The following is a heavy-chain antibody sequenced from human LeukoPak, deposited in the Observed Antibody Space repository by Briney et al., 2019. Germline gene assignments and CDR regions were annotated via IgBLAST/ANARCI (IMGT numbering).Heavy chain of an antibody. CDR2: ISWNSGSI. Sequence: GGSLRLSRAASGFTFDDYAMHWVRQAPGKGLEWVSGISWNSGSIGYADSVKGRFTISRDNAKNSLYLQMNSLRAEDTALYYCAKDTGTTVTQPPVWGQGTMVTVSS. CDR3: AKDTGTTVTQPPV. J-gene: IGHJ3*01. CDR1: GFTFDDYA. D-gene: IGHD4-17*01. V-gene: IGHV3-9*01.